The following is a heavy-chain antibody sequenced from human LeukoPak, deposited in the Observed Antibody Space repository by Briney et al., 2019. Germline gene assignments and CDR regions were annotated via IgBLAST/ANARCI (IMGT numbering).Heavy chain of an antibody. CDR3: ARMYYDFWSGLGIAEPINWFDP. Sequence: SETLSLNCPVSCGPISSSSYYWGWIRQPPREGPEGDGGIFYCGGTYYNPSLKSRVTISVDKSKNQFSLKLSSVTAADTAVYYCARMYYDFWSGLGIAEPINWFDPWGQGTLVTVSS. J-gene: IGHJ5*02. CDR1: CGPISSSSYY. V-gene: IGHV4-39*07. CDR2: IFYCGGT. D-gene: IGHD3-3*01.